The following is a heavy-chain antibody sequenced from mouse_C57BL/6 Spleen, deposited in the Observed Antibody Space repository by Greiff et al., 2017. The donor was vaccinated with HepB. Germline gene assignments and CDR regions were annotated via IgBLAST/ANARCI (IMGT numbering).Heavy chain of an antibody. Sequence: EVKLVESGGGLVKPGGSLKLSCAASGFTFSSYTMSWVRQTPEKRLEWVATISGGGGNTYYPDSVKGRFTISRDNAKNTLYLQMSILRSEDTAFYYCARHYYYGSSPYFDYWGQGTTLTVSS. V-gene: IGHV5-9*01. J-gene: IGHJ2*01. CDR2: ISGGGGNT. CDR1: GFTFSSYT. D-gene: IGHD1-1*01. CDR3: ARHYYYGSSPYFDY.